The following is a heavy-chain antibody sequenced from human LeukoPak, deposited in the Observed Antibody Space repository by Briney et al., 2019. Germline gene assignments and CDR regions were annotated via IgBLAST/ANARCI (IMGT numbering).Heavy chain of an antibody. CDR3: ARIGYSSGWEPIDY. CDR1: GGSISSYY. D-gene: IGHD6-19*01. J-gene: IGHJ4*02. CDR2: INHSGST. V-gene: IGHV4-34*01. Sequence: SETLSLTCTVSGGSISSYYWSWIRQPPGKGLEWIGEINHSGSTNYNPSLKSRVTISVDTSKNQFSLKLSSVTAADTAVYYCARIGYSSGWEPIDYWGQGTLVTVSS.